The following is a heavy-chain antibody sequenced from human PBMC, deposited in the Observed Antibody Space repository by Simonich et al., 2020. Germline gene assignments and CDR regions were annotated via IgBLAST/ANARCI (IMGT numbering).Heavy chain of an antibody. V-gene: IGHV3-23*01. CDR2: ISGSGGST. CDR3: AKDLGERITMIVVVIAAFDI. D-gene: IGHD3-22*01. Sequence: GGGLVQPGGSLRLSCAASGFTFSSYAMSWVRQAPGKGLEWVSAISGSGGSTYYADSVKGRFTISRDNSKNTLYLQMNSLRAEDTAVYYCAKDLGERITMIVVVIAAFDIWGQGTMVTVSS. CDR1: GFTFSSYA. J-gene: IGHJ3*02.